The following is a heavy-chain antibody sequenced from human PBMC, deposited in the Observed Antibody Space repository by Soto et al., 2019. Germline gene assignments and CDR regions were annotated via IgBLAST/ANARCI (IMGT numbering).Heavy chain of an antibody. CDR2: ISYDGSNK. D-gene: IGHD3-22*01. Sequence: PGGSLRLSCAASGFTFSSYAMHWVRQAPGKGLEWVAVISYDGSNKYYADSVKGRFTISRDNSKNTLYLQMNSLRAEDTAVYYCARLPRDYYDSSGYYSIGVYSYYYYGMDVWGQGTTVTVSS. CDR1: GFTFSSYA. CDR3: ARLPRDYYDSSGYYSIGVYSYYYYGMDV. J-gene: IGHJ6*02. V-gene: IGHV3-30-3*01.